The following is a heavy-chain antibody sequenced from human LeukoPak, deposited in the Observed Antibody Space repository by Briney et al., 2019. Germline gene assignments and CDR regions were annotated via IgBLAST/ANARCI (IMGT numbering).Heavy chain of an antibody. D-gene: IGHD3/OR15-3a*01. V-gene: IGHV3-7*01. CDR3: SRDLGTGRPHDF. Sequence: PGGSLRLSCAASGFTFSSYWMTWVRQAPGKGLEWVANLNQYGNDKYYADSVRGRFTISRDNARDSLYLQMNSLRAEDTALYYCSRDLGTGRPHDFWGQGTLVTVSS. CDR1: GFTFSSYW. J-gene: IGHJ4*02. CDR2: LNQYGNDK.